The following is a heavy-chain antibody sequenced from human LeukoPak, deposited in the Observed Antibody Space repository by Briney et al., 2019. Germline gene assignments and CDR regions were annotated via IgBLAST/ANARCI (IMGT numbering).Heavy chain of an antibody. Sequence: PGGSLRLSCTASGFTFSPLGMNWVRQAPGRGLEWVSYISSGSSTTYYADSVKGRFTISRDNAKNSLYLQMNSLRVEDTAVYYCARDLYRVYKGDYFDYWGQGTLVTVSS. D-gene: IGHD5/OR15-5a*01. CDR3: ARDLYRVYKGDYFDY. CDR1: GFTFSPLG. J-gene: IGHJ4*02. V-gene: IGHV3-48*04. CDR2: ISSGSSTT.